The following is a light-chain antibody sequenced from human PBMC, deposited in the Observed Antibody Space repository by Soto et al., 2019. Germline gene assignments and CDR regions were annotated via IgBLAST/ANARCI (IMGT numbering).Light chain of an antibody. Sequence: DIQMTQSPSSLSASVGDRVTIACRTSQDINNFLAWYQQKPGKVPWLLVYTASTLQSGVPSRFSGSGSGTDFTLTISGLQTEDVATYYCQKYNSAPCTFGGGTKVEIK. CDR3: QKYNSAPCT. CDR1: QDINNF. CDR2: TAS. J-gene: IGKJ4*01. V-gene: IGKV1-27*01.